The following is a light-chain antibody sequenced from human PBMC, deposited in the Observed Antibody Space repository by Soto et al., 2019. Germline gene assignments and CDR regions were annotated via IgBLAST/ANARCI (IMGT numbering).Light chain of an antibody. Sequence: QSVLTQAPSASGTPGQRVTISCSGSSSNIGTNTVNWYQQLPGTAPKLLIYTNNRRPSGVPDRFSGSKSGTSASLAISGLQSGDEDDYWCATWDDSLNAVVFGGGTKVTVL. V-gene: IGLV1-44*01. J-gene: IGLJ2*01. CDR3: ATWDDSLNAVV. CDR1: SSNIGTNT. CDR2: TNN.